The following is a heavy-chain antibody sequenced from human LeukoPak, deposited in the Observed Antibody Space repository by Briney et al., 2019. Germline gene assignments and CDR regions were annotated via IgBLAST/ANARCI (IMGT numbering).Heavy chain of an antibody. CDR2: ISSSSSYI. V-gene: IGHV3-21*01. J-gene: IGHJ4*02. Sequence: GGSLRLSCAASGFTFSSYSMNWVRQAPGKGLEWVSSISSSSSYIYYADSVKGRFTISRDNAKNSLYLQMNSLRAEDTAVYYCAREPYYDFWSGYSHFDYWGQGTLVTVSS. CDR3: AREPYYDFWSGYSHFDY. D-gene: IGHD3-3*01. CDR1: GFTFSSYS.